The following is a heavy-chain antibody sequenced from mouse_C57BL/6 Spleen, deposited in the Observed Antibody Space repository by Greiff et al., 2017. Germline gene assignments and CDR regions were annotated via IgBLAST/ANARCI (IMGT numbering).Heavy chain of an antibody. CDR2: IDPEDGDT. D-gene: IGHD1-1*01. CDR3: TVLITTVVAPFAY. J-gene: IGHJ3*01. V-gene: IGHV14-1*01. CDR1: GFNIKDYY. Sequence: VQLQQSGAELVRPGASVKLSCTASGFNIKDYYMHWVKQRPEQGLEWIGRIDPEDGDTEYAPKFQGKATMTADTSSNTAYLQLSSLTSEDTAVYYCTVLITTVVAPFAYWGQGTLVTVSA.